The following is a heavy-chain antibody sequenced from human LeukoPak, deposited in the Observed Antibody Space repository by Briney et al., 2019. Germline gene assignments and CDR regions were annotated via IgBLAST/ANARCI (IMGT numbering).Heavy chain of an antibody. D-gene: IGHD3-22*01. V-gene: IGHV1-2*02. CDR1: GYTFTGYY. Sequence: GASVKVSCKASGYTFTGYYMHWVRQPPEQGLEWMGWINPNSGGTNYAQKFQDRVTMTRDTSISTAYMELSRLRSDDTAVYYCARDQNYYDSSGYYGIDCWGQGTLVTVSS. CDR3: ARDQNYYDSSGYYGIDC. J-gene: IGHJ4*02. CDR2: INPNSGGT.